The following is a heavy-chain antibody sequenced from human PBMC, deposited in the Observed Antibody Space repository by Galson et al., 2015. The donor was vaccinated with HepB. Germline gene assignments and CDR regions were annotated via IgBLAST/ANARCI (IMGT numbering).Heavy chain of an antibody. CDR3: ARDRDYRFGF. J-gene: IGHJ4*02. CDR2: ISSNGGNT. Sequence: SVKVSCKASGYTFTINGISWVRQTPGQGLEWLGWISSNGGNTKYAQKYQGRITLTRDTSASTAYLELRSLRSDDTAMYYCARDRDYRFGFWGQGTLVTVSS. CDR1: GYTFTING. V-gene: IGHV1-18*01. D-gene: IGHD4/OR15-4a*01.